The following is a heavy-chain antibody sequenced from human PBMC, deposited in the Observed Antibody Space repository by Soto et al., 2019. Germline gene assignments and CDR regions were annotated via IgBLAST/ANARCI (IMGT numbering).Heavy chain of an antibody. Sequence: EVQLVESGGGLVQPGRSLRLSCAASGFTFDDYAMHWVRQAPGKGLEWVSGISWNSGSIGYADSVKGRFTISRDNAKNSLYLQMNSLRAEDTALYYCAKGSGSGSYYNAIFDYWGQGTLVTVSS. J-gene: IGHJ4*02. CDR3: AKGSGSGSYYNAIFDY. D-gene: IGHD3-10*01. CDR1: GFTFDDYA. V-gene: IGHV3-9*01. CDR2: ISWNSGSI.